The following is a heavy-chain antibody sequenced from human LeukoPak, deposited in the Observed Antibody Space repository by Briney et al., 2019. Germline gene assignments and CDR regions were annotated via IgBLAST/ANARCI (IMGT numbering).Heavy chain of an antibody. V-gene: IGHV3-30*03. CDR1: GFTFSSYG. D-gene: IGHD3-22*01. Sequence: PGGSLRLSCAASGFTFSSYGMHWVRQAPGKGLEWVAVISYDGSNKYYADSVKGRFTISRDNSKNTLYLQMNSLRAEDTAVYYCATYYYDSSGYPPTIDYWGQGTLVTVYS. CDR2: ISYDGSNK. CDR3: ATYYYDSSGYPPTIDY. J-gene: IGHJ4*02.